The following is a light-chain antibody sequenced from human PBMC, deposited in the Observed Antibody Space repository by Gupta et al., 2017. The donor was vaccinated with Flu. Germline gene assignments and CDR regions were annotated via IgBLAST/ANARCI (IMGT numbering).Light chain of an antibody. J-gene: IGLJ3*02. V-gene: IGLV1-44*01. CDR1: SSNIGSHP. Sequence: QSVLTQPPSASGTPGQRVTISCSGSSSNIGSHPVYWYQQDPGTAPKLLIYNNNQRPTAAPDRFSGSEAGTSASLAISGHEAEGEADYYCAAGDNNHRGLFGGGTMLTV. CDR3: AAGDNNHRGL. CDR2: NNN.